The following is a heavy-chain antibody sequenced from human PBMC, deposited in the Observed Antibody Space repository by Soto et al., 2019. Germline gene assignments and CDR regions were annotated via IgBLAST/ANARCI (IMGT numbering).Heavy chain of an antibody. CDR2: IYLNDDK. CDR1: GFSLSTSGVG. D-gene: IGHD6-13*01. V-gene: IGHV2-5*01. Sequence: QITLKESGPTLVNPTQTLTLTCTFSGFSLSTSGVGVGWIRQPPGKALEWLALIYLNDDKRYSPSLKSSLTITEGTSKNLVVRTLTNMDPVDTATYDCAHRLLKAAASKGFDPCCQGTLVTVSS. CDR3: AHRLLKAAASKGFDP. J-gene: IGHJ5*02.